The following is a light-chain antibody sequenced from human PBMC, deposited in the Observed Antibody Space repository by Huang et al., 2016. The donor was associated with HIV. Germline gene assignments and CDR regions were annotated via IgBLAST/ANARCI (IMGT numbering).Light chain of an antibody. CDR2: WAS. CDR1: RSVFHSPNKNNY. Sequence: DIVMTQSPDSLAVSLGERATITCKSRRSVFHSPNKNNYLALDQQKPGQPPKLLLYWASARESGVPDRFNGSGSGTDFTFTISSLQAEDVALYYCQQYYKTPLTFGGGTRVELK. J-gene: IGKJ4*01. V-gene: IGKV4-1*01. CDR3: QQYYKTPLT.